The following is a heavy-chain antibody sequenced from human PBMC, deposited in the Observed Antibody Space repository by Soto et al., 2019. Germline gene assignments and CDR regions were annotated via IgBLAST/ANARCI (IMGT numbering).Heavy chain of an antibody. Sequence: PGGSLRLSCTASGFTFGDYAMSWFRQAPGKGLEWVGFIRSKAYGGTTEYAASVKGRFTISRDDSKSIAYLQMNSLKTEDTAVYYCTRDRQLRNYYYYYYMDVSGKGTTVTVSS. D-gene: IGHD6-6*01. CDR2: IRSKAYGGTT. V-gene: IGHV3-49*03. J-gene: IGHJ6*03. CDR1: GFTFGDYA. CDR3: TRDRQLRNYYYYYYMDV.